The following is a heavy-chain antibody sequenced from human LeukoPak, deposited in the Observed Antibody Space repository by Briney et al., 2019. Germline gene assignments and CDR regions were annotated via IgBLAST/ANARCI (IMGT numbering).Heavy chain of an antibody. CDR2: IRYDGSNK. CDR3: ARVGFGEFDY. D-gene: IGHD3-10*01. CDR1: GFTFSSYG. Sequence: GGSLRLSCAASGFTFSSYGMHWVRQALGKGLEWVAFIRYDGSNKYYADSVKGRFTISRDNSKNTLYLQMNSLRAEDTAVYYCARVGFGEFDYWGQGTLVTVSS. V-gene: IGHV3-30*02. J-gene: IGHJ4*02.